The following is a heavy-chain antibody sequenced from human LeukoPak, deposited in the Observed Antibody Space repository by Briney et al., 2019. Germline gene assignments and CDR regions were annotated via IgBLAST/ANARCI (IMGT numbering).Heavy chain of an antibody. D-gene: IGHD1-26*01. J-gene: IGHJ4*02. CDR3: ARTQSQSGTYRSYFGY. V-gene: IGHV4-61*08. CDR2: IYYIRNT. Sequence: KTSETLSLTCIVSGASVGSAGYYWSWIRQPPGGGLEWIGYIYYIRNTNYNPSLKSRVTMSLDPSKNQFSLKLNSVTAADTAVYYCARTQSQSGTYRSYFGYWGQGTLVTVSS. CDR1: GASVGSAGYY.